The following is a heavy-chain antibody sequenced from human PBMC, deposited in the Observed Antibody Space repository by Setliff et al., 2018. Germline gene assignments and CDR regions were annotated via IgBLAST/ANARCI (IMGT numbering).Heavy chain of an antibody. CDR1: GFAFSSYA. J-gene: IGHJ4*02. CDR3: ARSENCFSTHCSPYDY. D-gene: IGHD2-2*01. Sequence: PGGSLRLSCAASGFAFSSYAMNWVRQAPGKGLEWVSFISAGGSRTYYADSVKGRFTISRDNSKNTLYLQMNSLRAEDTATYYCARSENCFSTHCSPYDYWGQGTLVTVSS. CDR2: ISAGGSRT. V-gene: IGHV3-23*01.